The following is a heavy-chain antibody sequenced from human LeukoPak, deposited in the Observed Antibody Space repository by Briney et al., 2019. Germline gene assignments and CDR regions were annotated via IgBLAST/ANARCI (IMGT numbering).Heavy chain of an antibody. CDR1: GFTFDDFA. D-gene: IGHD3-10*01. Sequence: PGGSLRLSCTASGFTFDDFAMHWVRQAPGRGLEWVSGISWNSGSIGYADSVKGRFTISRDNAKNSLYLQMNSLRAEDMALYYCARVGGSSDFDYWGQGTLVTVSS. V-gene: IGHV3-9*03. CDR3: ARVGGSSDFDY. CDR2: ISWNSGSI. J-gene: IGHJ4*02.